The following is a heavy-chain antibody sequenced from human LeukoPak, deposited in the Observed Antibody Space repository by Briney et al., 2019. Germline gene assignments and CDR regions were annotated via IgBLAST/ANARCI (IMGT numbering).Heavy chain of an antibody. Sequence: GGSLRLSCTASGFTFGDYAMSWVRQAPGKGLEWVGFIRSKAYGGTTEYAASVKGRFTISRDDSKSIAYLQMNSLKTEDTAVYYCTRDGPYYDFWSGYGNYYYYMDVWGKGTTVTVSS. D-gene: IGHD3-3*01. V-gene: IGHV3-49*04. J-gene: IGHJ6*03. CDR2: IRSKAYGGTT. CDR3: TRDGPYYDFWSGYGNYYYYMDV. CDR1: GFTFGDYA.